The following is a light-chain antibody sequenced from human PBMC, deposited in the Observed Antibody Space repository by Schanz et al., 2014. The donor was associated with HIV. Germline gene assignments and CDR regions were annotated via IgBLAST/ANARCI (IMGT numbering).Light chain of an antibody. V-gene: IGKV1-5*03. Sequence: DIQMTQSPSTLSASVGDRVSITCRSSQSISSELAWYQQKPGKAPKLLIYKASNLESGVPSRFSGSGSGTEFTLTISSLQPGDFATYYCLQYNDDVYTFGQGTKLEIK. CDR3: LQYNDDVYT. CDR1: QSISSE. CDR2: KAS. J-gene: IGKJ2*01.